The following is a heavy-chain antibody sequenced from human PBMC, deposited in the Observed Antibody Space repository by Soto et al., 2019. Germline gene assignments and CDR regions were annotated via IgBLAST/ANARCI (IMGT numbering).Heavy chain of an antibody. CDR1: GFTFSSYS. J-gene: IGHJ6*02. Sequence: PGGSLRLSCAASGFTFSSYSMNWVRQAPGKGLEWVSFISSSTTYINYADSVKGRFTISRDNARNSLNLQMNSLRAEDTAVYYCARDRGDYGGDYSYGMDVWGQGTTVTVSS. CDR2: ISSSTTYI. CDR3: ARDRGDYGGDYSYGMDV. V-gene: IGHV3-21*01. D-gene: IGHD4-17*01.